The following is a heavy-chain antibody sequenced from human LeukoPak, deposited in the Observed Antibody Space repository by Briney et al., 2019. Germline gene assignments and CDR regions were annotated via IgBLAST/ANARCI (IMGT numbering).Heavy chain of an antibody. Sequence: GGSLRLSCAASGFTVSSNYMSWVRQAPGKGLEWVSVIYSGGSTYYAGSVKGRFTISRDNSKNTLYLQMNSLRAEDTAVYYCARGPTVANDAFDIWGQGTMVTVSS. V-gene: IGHV3-53*01. J-gene: IGHJ3*02. CDR1: GFTVSSNY. CDR3: ARGPTVANDAFDI. CDR2: IYSGGST. D-gene: IGHD4-23*01.